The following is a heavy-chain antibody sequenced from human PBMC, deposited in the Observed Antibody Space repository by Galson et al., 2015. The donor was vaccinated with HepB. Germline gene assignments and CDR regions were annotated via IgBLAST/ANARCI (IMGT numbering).Heavy chain of an antibody. CDR1: GFTFSSYE. Sequence: SLRLSCAASGFTFSSYEMNWVRQAPWKGLEWVSYISSSGSTIYYADSVKGRFTNSRDNAKNSLYLQMNSLRAEDTAVYYCARDLVVVVAATLAYYYGMDVWGQGTTVTVSS. CDR3: ARDLVVVVAATLAYYYGMDV. D-gene: IGHD2-15*01. J-gene: IGHJ6*02. CDR2: ISSSGSTI. V-gene: IGHV3-48*03.